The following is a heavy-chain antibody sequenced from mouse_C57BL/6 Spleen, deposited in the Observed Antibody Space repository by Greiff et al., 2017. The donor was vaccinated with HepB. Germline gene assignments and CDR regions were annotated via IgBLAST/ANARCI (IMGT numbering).Heavy chain of an antibody. D-gene: IGHD2-1*01. Sequence: EVKLVESGEGLVKPGGSLKLSCAASGFTFSSYAMSWVRQTPEKRLEWVAYISSGGDYIYYADTVKGRFTISRDNARNTLYLQMSSLKSEDTAMYYCTRADLLWGAMDYWGQGTSVTVSS. V-gene: IGHV5-9-1*02. CDR1: GFTFSSYA. J-gene: IGHJ4*01. CDR2: ISSGGDYI. CDR3: TRADLLWGAMDY.